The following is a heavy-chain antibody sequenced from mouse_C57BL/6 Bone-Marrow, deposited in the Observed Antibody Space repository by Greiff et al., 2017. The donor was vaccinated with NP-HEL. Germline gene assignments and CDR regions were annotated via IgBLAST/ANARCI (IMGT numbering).Heavy chain of an antibody. CDR2: ISSGGSYT. Sequence: EVMLVESGGDLVKPGGSLKLSCAASGFTFSSYGMSWVRQTPDKRLEWVATISSGGSYTYYPDSVKGRFTISRDNAKNTLYLQMSSLKSEDTAMYYCARPNLHYYGTRDYAMDYWGQGTSVTVSS. CDR1: GFTFSSYG. CDR3: ARPNLHYYGTRDYAMDY. J-gene: IGHJ4*01. D-gene: IGHD1-2*01. V-gene: IGHV5-6*02.